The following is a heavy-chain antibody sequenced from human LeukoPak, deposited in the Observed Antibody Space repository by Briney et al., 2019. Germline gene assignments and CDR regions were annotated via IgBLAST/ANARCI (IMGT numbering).Heavy chain of an antibody. D-gene: IGHD6-13*01. CDR2: MNPNSGNT. Sequence: ASVKVSCKASVYTFTSYDINWVRQATGQGLEWMGWMNPNSGNTGYAQKFQGRVTMTRNTSISTAYMELSSLRSEDTAVYYCAREEQQLVGPAFDIWGQGTMVTVSS. J-gene: IGHJ3*02. CDR1: VYTFTSYD. CDR3: AREEQQLVGPAFDI. V-gene: IGHV1-8*01.